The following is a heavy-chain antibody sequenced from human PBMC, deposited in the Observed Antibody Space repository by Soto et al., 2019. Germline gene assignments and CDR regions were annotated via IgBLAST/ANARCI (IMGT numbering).Heavy chain of an antibody. J-gene: IGHJ3*01. D-gene: IGHD1-26*01. CDR2: ISTFNGKT. V-gene: IGHV1-18*01. Sequence: QVQLVQSGGEVKRPGASLKVSCKTSGYTFTSHGISWVRQSPGQGLEWMGGISTFNGKTDYAQKFQGRVTMTADTLTSTVYMEVKSLRSDDTAVYYCARLLTEGATFREDAFDLWGQGTRVTVSS. CDR1: GYTFTSHG. CDR3: ARLLTEGATFREDAFDL.